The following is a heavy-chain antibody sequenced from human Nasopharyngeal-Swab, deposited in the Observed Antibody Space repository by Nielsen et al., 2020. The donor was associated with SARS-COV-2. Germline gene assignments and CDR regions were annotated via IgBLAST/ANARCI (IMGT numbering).Heavy chain of an antibody. CDR3: ARLKITSATYYYDSSGAAPDY. J-gene: IGHJ4*02. CDR2: IYYSGST. D-gene: IGHD3-22*01. Sequence: WIRQPPGKGLEWIGSIYYSGSTYYNPSLKSRATISVDTSKNQFSLKLSSVTAADTAVYYCARLKITSATYYYDSSGAAPDYWGQGTLVTVSS. V-gene: IGHV4-39*01.